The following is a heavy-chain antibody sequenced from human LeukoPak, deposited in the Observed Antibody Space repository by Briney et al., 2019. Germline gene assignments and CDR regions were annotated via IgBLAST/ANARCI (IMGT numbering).Heavy chain of an antibody. J-gene: IGHJ4*02. V-gene: IGHV3-7*01. CDR3: ARANFDY. Sequence: ETLSLTCTVSGGSISSYYWSWIRQPPGKGLEWVANIKQDGSEKYYVDSVKGRFTISRDNAKNSLYLQMNSLRAEDTAVYYCARANFDYWGQGTLVTVSS. CDR2: IKQDGSEK. CDR1: GGSISSYY.